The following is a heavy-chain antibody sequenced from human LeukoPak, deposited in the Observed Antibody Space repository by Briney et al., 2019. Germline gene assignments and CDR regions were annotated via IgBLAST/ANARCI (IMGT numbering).Heavy chain of an antibody. D-gene: IGHD5-18*01. J-gene: IGHJ4*02. Sequence: GGSLRLSCAASGFTFSSYGMHWVRQAPGKGLEGVAVIWYDGSNKYYAASVKGRFTISRDNSKNPLYLQMNSLRGEDTAVYYCARDWDSYGAGPLDYWGQGTLVTVSS. V-gene: IGHV3-33*01. CDR1: GFTFSSYG. CDR2: IWYDGSNK. CDR3: ARDWDSYGAGPLDY.